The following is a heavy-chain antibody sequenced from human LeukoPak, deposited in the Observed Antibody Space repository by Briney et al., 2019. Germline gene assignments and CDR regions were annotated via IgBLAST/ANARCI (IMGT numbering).Heavy chain of an antibody. J-gene: IGHJ4*02. CDR3: SSQPAVLDLDC. V-gene: IGHV3-7*01. Sequence: GGSLRLSCAASGFAFSSYWMTWDRQAPGKGLEWVANIKPDGSGKTYVDSVKGRFTISRDNAKNSLYLQMRGLRVEDTAVYYCSSQPAVLDLDCWGQGTLVTVSS. D-gene: IGHD6-19*01. CDR2: IKPDGSGK. CDR1: GFAFSSYW.